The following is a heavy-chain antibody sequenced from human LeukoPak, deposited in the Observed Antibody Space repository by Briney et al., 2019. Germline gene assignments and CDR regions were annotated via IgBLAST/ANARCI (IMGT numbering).Heavy chain of an antibody. J-gene: IGHJ4*02. V-gene: IGHV3-48*01. CDR1: GFAFSDYS. CDR2: ISSSSSTI. Sequence: PGGSLRLSCAASGFAFSDYSMNWVRQAPGKGLEWVSYISSSSSTIYYADSVKGRFTISRDNAKSSLYLHMNSLRTEDTAVYYCARAHTYFYGSGSWYFDFWGQGTLVTVSS. CDR3: ARAHTYFYGSGSWYFDF. D-gene: IGHD3-10*01.